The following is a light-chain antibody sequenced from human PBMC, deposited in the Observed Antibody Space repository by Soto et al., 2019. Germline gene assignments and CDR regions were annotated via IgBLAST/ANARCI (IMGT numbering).Light chain of an antibody. CDR3: KQPLQSWT. CDR1: ESLLHSNGYNY. J-gene: IGKJ1*01. V-gene: IGKV2-28*01. CDR2: LVS. Sequence: DIVMTQSPLSLPVTPGEPGSSSCSSSESLLHSNGYNYLDWYLQKPGQSPHLLIYLVSNRASGLPDRFSGSGSGTDFTLKISRVEAEDVGVYYCKQPLQSWTFGQGTKVDIK.